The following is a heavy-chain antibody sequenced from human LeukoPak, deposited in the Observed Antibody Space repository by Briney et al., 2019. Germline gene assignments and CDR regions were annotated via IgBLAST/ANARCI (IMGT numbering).Heavy chain of an antibody. V-gene: IGHV3-9*03. CDR3: AKDMGMTTENGAFDI. D-gene: IGHD4-17*01. Sequence: GGSLRLSCAASGFTFSSYGMHWVRQAPGKGLEWVSGISWNSGTIYYADSVKGRFTISRDNAKNSLYLQMNSLRAEDMAFYYCAKDMGMTTENGAFDIWGQGTMVTVSS. J-gene: IGHJ3*02. CDR2: ISWNSGTI. CDR1: GFTFSSYG.